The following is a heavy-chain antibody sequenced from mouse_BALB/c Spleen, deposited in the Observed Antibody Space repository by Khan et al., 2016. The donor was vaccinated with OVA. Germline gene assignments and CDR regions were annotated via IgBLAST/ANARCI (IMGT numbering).Heavy chain of an antibody. V-gene: IGHV1-7*01. CDR1: GYTFTNYW. J-gene: IGHJ2*01. CDR2: FIPSTGCT. Sequence: VQLQESGAELAKPGASVKMSCNASGYTFTNYWILWLKRQSRQGLEWFVYFIPSTGCTEYNQNFKDQVTLTAYTSSSTAYKQLSSLTSEDSAVYYCARSGLWCNFDYWGQGTTLTVS. D-gene: IGHD1-1*02. CDR3: ARSGLWCNFDY.